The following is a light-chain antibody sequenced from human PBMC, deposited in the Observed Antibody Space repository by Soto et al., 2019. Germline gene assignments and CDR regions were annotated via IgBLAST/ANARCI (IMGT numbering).Light chain of an antibody. CDR1: QSVSSSY. J-gene: IGKJ1*01. Sequence: EIVLTQPPATLYLSPGERAALSCRASQSVSSSYLAWYQQKPGQAPRLRIYGASSRATGIPDRFSGSGSGTDFTLIISSLQSEDFAVYYCQHYNNWPPWTFGQGTKVDIK. V-gene: IGKV3-20*01. CDR2: GAS. CDR3: QHYNNWPPWT.